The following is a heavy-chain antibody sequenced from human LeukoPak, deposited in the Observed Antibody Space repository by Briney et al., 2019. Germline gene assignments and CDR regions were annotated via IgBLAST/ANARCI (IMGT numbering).Heavy chain of an antibody. J-gene: IGHJ4*02. Sequence: GESLKISCKGSGYSFTSYWIGWVRQMPGKGLEWMGIIYPGDSETRYSPSFQGQVTISADKSITTAYLQWSSLKASDTAMYYCARHLNYDFLTGYFDYWGQGALVTVSS. V-gene: IGHV5-51*01. CDR2: IYPGDSET. D-gene: IGHD3-9*01. CDR1: GYSFTSYW. CDR3: ARHLNYDFLTGYFDY.